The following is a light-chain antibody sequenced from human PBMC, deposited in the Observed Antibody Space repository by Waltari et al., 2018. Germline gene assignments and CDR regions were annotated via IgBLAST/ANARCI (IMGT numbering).Light chain of an antibody. CDR2: DVS. CDR3: CSHAGTYVV. CDR1: SSDVGVETY. Sequence: QSALTQPRSVSGSPGPSVTISCTGTSSDVGVETYDPWYQQYPGKAPKLMIYDVSKRPSGVPDRFSGSKSGNTASLTISGLQAEDEADYYCCSHAGTYVVFGGGTKLTVL. J-gene: IGLJ2*01. V-gene: IGLV2-11*01.